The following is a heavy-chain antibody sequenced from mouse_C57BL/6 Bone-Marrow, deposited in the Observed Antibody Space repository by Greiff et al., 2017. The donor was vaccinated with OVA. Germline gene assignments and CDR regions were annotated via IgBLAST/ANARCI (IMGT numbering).Heavy chain of an antibody. J-gene: IGHJ1*03. Sequence: VQLQQSGAELVRPGASVKLSCTASGFNIKDDYMHWVKQRPEQGLEWIGWIDPENGDTEYASKFQGKATITADTSSNTAYLQLSSLTSEDTAVYYCTTPYYYGSSHGYFDVWGTVTTVTVSS. CDR3: TTPYYYGSSHGYFDV. V-gene: IGHV14-4*01. CDR2: IDPENGDT. D-gene: IGHD1-1*01. CDR1: GFNIKDDY.